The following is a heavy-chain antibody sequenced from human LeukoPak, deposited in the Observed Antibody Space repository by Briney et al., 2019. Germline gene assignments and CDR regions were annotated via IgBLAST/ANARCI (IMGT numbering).Heavy chain of an antibody. J-gene: IGHJ3*02. D-gene: IGHD6-19*01. CDR1: GFTFDDYA. CDR3: AKDLGSSGWYGAFDI. Sequence: PGRSLRLSCAASGFTFDDYAMHWVRHAPGKGLEWVSGISWNSGSIGYADSVKGRFTISRDNAKNSLYLQMNSLRAEDMALYYCAKDLGSSGWYGAFDIWGQGTMVTVSS. V-gene: IGHV3-9*03. CDR2: ISWNSGSI.